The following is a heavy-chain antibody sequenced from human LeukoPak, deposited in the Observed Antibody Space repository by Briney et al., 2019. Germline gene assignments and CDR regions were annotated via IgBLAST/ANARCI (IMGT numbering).Heavy chain of an antibody. CDR2: IYPGDSDT. D-gene: IGHD6-19*01. CDR1: GYSFTSYW. Sequence: GESLKISCKGSGYSFTSYWIGWVRQMPGKGLEWMGIIYPGDSDTRYSPSFQGQVTISADKSISTAYLQWSSLKASDTAMYYCARPVLGIAVAGGAFDIWGQGTMVTVSS. V-gene: IGHV5-51*01. CDR3: ARPVLGIAVAGGAFDI. J-gene: IGHJ3*02.